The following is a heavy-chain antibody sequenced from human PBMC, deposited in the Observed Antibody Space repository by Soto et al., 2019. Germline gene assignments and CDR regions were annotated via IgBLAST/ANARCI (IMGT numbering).Heavy chain of an antibody. J-gene: IGHJ4*02. CDR2: IYYSGST. CDR1: GGSISSYY. D-gene: IGHD2-2*02. V-gene: IGHV4-59*01. CDR3: ASSFTVPAAIGY. Sequence: SETLSLTCTVSGGSISSYYWSWIRQPPGKGLEWIGYIYYSGSTNYNPSLKSRVTISVDTSKNQFSLELSSLRSEDTAVYYCASSFTVPAAIGYWGQGTLVTVSS.